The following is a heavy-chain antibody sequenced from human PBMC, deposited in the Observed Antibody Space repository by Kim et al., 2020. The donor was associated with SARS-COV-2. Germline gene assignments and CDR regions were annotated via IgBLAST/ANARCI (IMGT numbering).Heavy chain of an antibody. J-gene: IGHJ6*02. V-gene: IGHV4-34*01. Sequence: SETLSLTCAVYGGSFSGYYWSWIRQPPRKGLEWIGEINHSGSTNSNPSLKSRVTISVDTSKNQFSLKLSSVSAADTAVYYCARGRAYYSILTGYPYYYYGMDVWGPGTPVTVSS. CDR1: GGSFSGYY. D-gene: IGHD3-9*01. CDR3: ARGRAYYSILTGYPYYYYGMDV. CDR2: INHSGST.